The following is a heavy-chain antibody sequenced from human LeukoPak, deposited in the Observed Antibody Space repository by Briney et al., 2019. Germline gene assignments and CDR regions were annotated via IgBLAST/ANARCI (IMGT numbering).Heavy chain of an antibody. D-gene: IGHD6-19*01. CDR2: ISYDGSNR. CDR3: AKVRGPGEVNGWYYFDS. Sequence: GGSLRLSCVASGFTFSSYGMHWVRQAPGKGLEWEAFISYDGSNRYYVDSVKGRFTISRDNSKNTLYLQMNSLRPEDTAVYYCAKVRGPGEVNGWYYFDSWGQGTLVTVSS. J-gene: IGHJ4*02. V-gene: IGHV3-30*18. CDR1: GFTFSSYG.